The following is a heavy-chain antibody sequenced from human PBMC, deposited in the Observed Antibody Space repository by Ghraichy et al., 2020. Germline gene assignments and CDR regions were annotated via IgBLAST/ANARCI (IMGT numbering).Heavy chain of an antibody. D-gene: IGHD4-17*01. V-gene: IGHV3-48*02. CDR2: ISSDSSSI. CDR1: GFTFSSYN. J-gene: IGHJ4*02. CDR3: ARGRGAVTPPFDY. Sequence: LSLTCAASGFTFSSYNMNWVRQAPGKGLEWISYISSDSSSIYYADSVKGRFTISRDNAKNSLYLQMNSLRDEDTAVYYCARGRGAVTPPFDYWGQGTLVTVSS.